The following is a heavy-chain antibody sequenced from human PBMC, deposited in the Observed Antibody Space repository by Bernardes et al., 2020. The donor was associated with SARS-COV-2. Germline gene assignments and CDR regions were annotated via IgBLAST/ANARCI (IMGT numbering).Heavy chain of an antibody. J-gene: IGHJ4*02. D-gene: IGHD2-2*01. CDR2: ISSSTTYI. CDR1: GFTFNSYY. V-gene: IGHV3-21*06. Sequence: GGSLRLSCAASGFTFNSYYMTWVRQAPGKGLEWVSSISSSTTYIYYADSVRGRFTISRDNAKNSLYLQMNSLRAEDTAVYFCAREVGTVPAAKDYFDYWGQGTLVTVTS. CDR3: AREVGTVPAAKDYFDY.